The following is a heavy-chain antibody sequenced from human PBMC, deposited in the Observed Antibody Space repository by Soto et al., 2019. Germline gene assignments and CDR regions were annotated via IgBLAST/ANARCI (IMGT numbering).Heavy chain of an antibody. V-gene: IGHV4-39*01. CDR3: AKGPPSYEAENSTFDI. CDR1: GYSISNSGNY. J-gene: IGHJ1*01. D-gene: IGHD3-9*01. Sequence: PXETLSITCSVSGYSISNSGNYWGWIRRPPGKGLEWIGTMDYSGDTSYNPSLRSRVTISADTSKNQFSLRLSSVSAADTAVYYCAKGPPSYEAENSTFDIWAQGALFTVPS. CDR2: MDYSGDT.